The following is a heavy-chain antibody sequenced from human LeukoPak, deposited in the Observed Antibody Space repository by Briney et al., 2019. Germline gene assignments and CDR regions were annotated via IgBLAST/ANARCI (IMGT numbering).Heavy chain of an antibody. Sequence: GASVKVSCKASGYTFTGYYMHWVRQAPGQGLEWMGWINPNSGGTNYAQKFQGRVTMTRDTSISTAYMELRSLRSDDTAVYYCARAGGSPRYYYYYMDVWGKGTTVTVSS. CDR3: ARAGGSPRYYYYYMDV. CDR1: GYTFTGYY. V-gene: IGHV1-2*02. CDR2: INPNSGGT. J-gene: IGHJ6*03. D-gene: IGHD3-10*01.